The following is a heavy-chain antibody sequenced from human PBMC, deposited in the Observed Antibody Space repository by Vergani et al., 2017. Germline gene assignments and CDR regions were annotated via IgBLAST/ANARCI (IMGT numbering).Heavy chain of an antibody. CDR1: GYSFTNYW. Sequence: EVQLVQSGAEVKKPGASLTISCPISGYSFTNYWIGWVRQLPGKGLEWMGIIHPADSDTTYSPSFQGQVTISVDKSISTAYLQRGSLRASDSAMYYCARLYGRDSSGSKYFDYWGQGTLVTVSS. J-gene: IGHJ4*02. CDR2: IHPADSDT. CDR3: ARLYGRDSSGSKYFDY. V-gene: IGHV5-51*01. D-gene: IGHD3-22*01.